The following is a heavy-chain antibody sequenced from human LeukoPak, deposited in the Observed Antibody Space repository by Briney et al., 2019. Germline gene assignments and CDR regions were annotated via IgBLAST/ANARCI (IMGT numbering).Heavy chain of an antibody. V-gene: IGHV3-21*01. CDR3: ARDAYCGGDCYYDY. Sequence: NPGGSLRLSCAASGFTFSSYTLIWVRQAPGKGLEWVPSISGSDSYIYYADSVKGRFTISRDNAKNSLYLQMNSLRAEDTAVYYCARDAYCGGDCYYDYWGQGTLVTVSS. J-gene: IGHJ4*02. D-gene: IGHD2-21*02. CDR1: GFTFSSYT. CDR2: ISGSDSYI.